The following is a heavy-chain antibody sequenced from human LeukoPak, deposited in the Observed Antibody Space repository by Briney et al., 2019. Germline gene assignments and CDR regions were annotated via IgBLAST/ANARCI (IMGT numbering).Heavy chain of an antibody. Sequence: SLKISCAASGFTFSSHGMQWVRQAPGKGLEWVALIWYDGSKTNYVDSVMGRFTISRDDSKNTLYLQMDNLRVEDTAVYFCARDLSYGSLSFDPWGQGTLVTVSS. CDR2: IWYDGSKT. D-gene: IGHD3-10*01. J-gene: IGHJ5*02. CDR3: ARDLSYGSLSFDP. V-gene: IGHV3-33*01. CDR1: GFTFSSHG.